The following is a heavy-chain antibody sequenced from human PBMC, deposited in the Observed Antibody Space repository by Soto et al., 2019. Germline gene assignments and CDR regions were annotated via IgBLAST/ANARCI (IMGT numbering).Heavy chain of an antibody. Sequence: GGSLRLSCATSGFSFSTYAMTWVRQAPGKGLEWVAVIWYDGSNKYYADSVKGRFTISRDNSKNTLYLQMNSLRAEDTAVYYCARPVGAAAYYYGMDVWGQGTTVTVSS. D-gene: IGHD6-13*01. J-gene: IGHJ6*02. CDR3: ARPVGAAAYYYGMDV. CDR2: IWYDGSNK. CDR1: GFSFSTYA. V-gene: IGHV3-33*01.